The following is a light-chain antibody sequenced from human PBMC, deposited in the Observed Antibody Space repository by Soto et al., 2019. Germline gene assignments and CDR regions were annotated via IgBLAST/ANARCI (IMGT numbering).Light chain of an antibody. CDR2: GNS. Sequence: QSVLTQPPSVSGAPGQRVTISCTGSSSNIGAGYDVHWYQQLPGTAPKLLIYGNSNRPSGVPDRFSGSKSGTSASLAITGLQAEDEADYYCQTYDSNLRASVFGGGTQLTVL. CDR3: QTYDSNLRASV. V-gene: IGLV1-40*01. J-gene: IGLJ7*01. CDR1: SSNIGAGYD.